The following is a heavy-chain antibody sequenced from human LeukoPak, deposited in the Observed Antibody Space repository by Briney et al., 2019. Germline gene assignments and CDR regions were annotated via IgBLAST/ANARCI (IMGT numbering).Heavy chain of an antibody. CDR3: ARGSGDNWNLAANRDFDY. CDR1: GGSFSGYY. Sequence: SATLSLTCAVYGGSFSGYYWSWIRPPPGKGLEWIGEINHSGSTNYNPSLKSRVTISVDTSKNQFSLKLSSVIAADTAVYYCARGSGDNWNLAANRDFDYWGQGTLVSVS. J-gene: IGHJ4*02. CDR2: INHSGST. V-gene: IGHV4-34*01. D-gene: IGHD1-7*01.